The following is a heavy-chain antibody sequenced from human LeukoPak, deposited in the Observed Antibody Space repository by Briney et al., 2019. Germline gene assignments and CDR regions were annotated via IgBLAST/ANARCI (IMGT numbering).Heavy chain of an antibody. J-gene: IGHJ4*02. CDR1: GYTFTGYY. Sequence: ASVKVSCKASGYTFTGYYMHWVRQAPGRGLEWMGRINPNSGGTNYAQKFQGRVTMTRDTSISTAYVELSRLRSDDTAVYYCARGGPGDPPPRTCDYWGQGTLVTVSS. V-gene: IGHV1-2*06. CDR3: ARGGPGDPPPRTCDY. CDR2: INPNSGGT. D-gene: IGHD4-17*01.